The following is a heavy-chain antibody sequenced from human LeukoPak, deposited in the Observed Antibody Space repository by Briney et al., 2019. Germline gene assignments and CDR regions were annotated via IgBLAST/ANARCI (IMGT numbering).Heavy chain of an antibody. CDR2: INPNNGDT. Sequence: ASVKIYCKASGNNLPGYDIHWAQQAPGNGFKWIRWINPNNGDTNYAQKFQGRVTMTRDTSVSTAFMELSTLKSDDAAVYYCARGIPSFSLFGMVIYWGQGTLLTVSS. V-gene: IGHV1-2*02. CDR3: ARGIPSFSLFGMVIY. D-gene: IGHD3-3*01. CDR1: GNNLPGYD. J-gene: IGHJ4*02.